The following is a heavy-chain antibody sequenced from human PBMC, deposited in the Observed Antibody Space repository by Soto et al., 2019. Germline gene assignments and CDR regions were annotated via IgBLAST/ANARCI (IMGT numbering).Heavy chain of an antibody. CDR1: GGSISSGDYY. J-gene: IGHJ6*02. Sequence: SETLSLTCTVSGGSISSGDYYWSWIRQPPGKGLEWIGYIYYSGSTNYNPSLKSRVTISVDTSKNQFSLKLSSVTAADTAVYYCASMPSVTIFHYYYGMDVWGQGTTVTAP. CDR3: ASMPSVTIFHYYYGMDV. V-gene: IGHV4-61*08. D-gene: IGHD4-17*01. CDR2: IYYSGST.